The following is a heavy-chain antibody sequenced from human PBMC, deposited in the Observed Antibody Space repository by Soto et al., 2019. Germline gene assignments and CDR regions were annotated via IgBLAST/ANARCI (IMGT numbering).Heavy chain of an antibody. V-gene: IGHV1-69*02. CDR2: IIPILGIA. J-gene: IGHJ1*01. CDR3: AGALPSSDAEYFKH. CDR1: GGTFSSYT. Sequence: GASVKVSCKASGGTFSSYTISWVRQAPGQGLEWMGRIIPILGIANYAQKFQGRVTITADKSTSTAYMELSSLRSENTAVYYCAGALPSSDAEYFKHGGQGTLVTVSS.